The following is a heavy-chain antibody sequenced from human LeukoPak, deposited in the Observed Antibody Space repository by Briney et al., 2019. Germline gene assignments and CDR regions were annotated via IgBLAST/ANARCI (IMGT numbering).Heavy chain of an antibody. CDR2: ISYDGSNK. CDR1: GFTFSSYG. CDR3: AKDRRWLVLGY. Sequence: PGGSLRLSCAASGFTFSSYGMRWVRQAPGKGLEWVAVISYDGSNKYYADSVKGRFTISRDNSKNTLYLQMNSLRAEDTAVYYCAKDRRWLVLGYWGQGTLVTVSS. D-gene: IGHD6-19*01. J-gene: IGHJ4*02. V-gene: IGHV3-30*18.